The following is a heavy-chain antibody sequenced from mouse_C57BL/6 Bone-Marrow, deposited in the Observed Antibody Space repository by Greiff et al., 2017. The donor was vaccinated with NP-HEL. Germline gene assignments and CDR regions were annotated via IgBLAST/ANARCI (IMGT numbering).Heavy chain of an antibody. CDR1: GYTFTSYW. Sequence: QVQLQQPGAELVMPGASVKLSCKASGYTFTSYWMHWVKQRPGQGLEWIGEIDPSDSYTNYNQKFKGKSTLTVDKSSSTAFMQLSSLTSEDSAFYYCARGEGTCYYGSNYFDYWGQGTTLTVSS. CDR2: IDPSDSYT. CDR3: ARGEGTCYYGSNYFDY. J-gene: IGHJ2*01. D-gene: IGHD1-1*01. V-gene: IGHV1-69*01.